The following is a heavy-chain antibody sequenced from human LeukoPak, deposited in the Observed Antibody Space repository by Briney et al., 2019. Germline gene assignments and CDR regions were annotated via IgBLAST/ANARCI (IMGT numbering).Heavy chain of an antibody. J-gene: IGHJ6*02. D-gene: IGHD6-13*01. CDR2: IRKDGSEK. V-gene: IGHV3-7*01. CDR1: GFTFEIYW. Sequence: PGGSLRLSCAASGFTFEIYWMSWVRQAPGKGLEWVANIRKDGSEKNYVDSVKGRFTISRDNAKNSLYLQMNSLRADDTALYYCARDRAAAGTEGMDVWGQGTTVTVSS. CDR3: ARDRAAAGTEGMDV.